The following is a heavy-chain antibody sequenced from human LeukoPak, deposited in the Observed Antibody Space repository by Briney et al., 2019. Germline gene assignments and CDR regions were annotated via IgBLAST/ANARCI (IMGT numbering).Heavy chain of an antibody. CDR2: ISYDGSNK. CDR1: GFTFSSYG. Sequence: PGRSLRLSRAASGFTFSSYGMHWVRQAPGKGLEWVAVISYDGSNKYYADSVKGRFTISRDNSKNTLYLQMNSLRAEDTAVYYCAKDSILGKKYYDYVWGSYRPDYWGQGTLVTVSS. V-gene: IGHV3-30*18. CDR3: AKDSILGKKYYDYVWGSYRPDY. D-gene: IGHD3-16*02. J-gene: IGHJ4*02.